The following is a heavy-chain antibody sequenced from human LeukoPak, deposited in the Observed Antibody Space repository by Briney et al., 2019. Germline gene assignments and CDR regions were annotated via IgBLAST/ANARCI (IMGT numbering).Heavy chain of an antibody. CDR3: AGRIAAAGNFDF. J-gene: IGHJ4*02. CDR1: GGSVSSGSYY. CDR2: IYYSGNT. D-gene: IGHD6-13*01. Sequence: SETLSLTCTVSGGSVSSGSYYWSWIRQPPGKGLEWIGYIYYSGNTYYNPSLKSRITISVDTSKNQFSLKLSSVTAADTAVYYCAGRIAAAGNFDFWGQGTLVTVSS. V-gene: IGHV4-30-4*08.